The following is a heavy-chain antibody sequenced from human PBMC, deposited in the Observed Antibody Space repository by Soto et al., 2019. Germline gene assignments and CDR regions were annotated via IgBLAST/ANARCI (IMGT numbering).Heavy chain of an antibody. CDR1: GGTFSSYT. J-gene: IGHJ6*03. CDR3: CGVMMAADYYYYMDV. D-gene: IGHD3-16*01. Sequence: QVQLVQSGAEVKKPGSSVKVSCTASGGTFSSYTISWVRQAPGQGLEWMGRIIPILGIANYAQKFQGRVTITADKSTSTAYMALCSLRSEDTAVYYCCGVMMAADYYYYMDVCANGTTVTVSS. CDR2: IIPILGIA. V-gene: IGHV1-69*02.